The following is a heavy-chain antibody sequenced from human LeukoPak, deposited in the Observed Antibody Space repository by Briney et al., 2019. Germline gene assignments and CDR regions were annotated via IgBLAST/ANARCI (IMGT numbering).Heavy chain of an antibody. Sequence: PSETLSLTCTVSGGSISSSSYYWGWIRQPPGKGLEWIGYIYYSGSTYYNPSLKSRVTISVDTSKNQFSLKLSSVTAADTAVYYCAREKPRRAFDIWGQGTMVTVSS. CDR3: AREKPRRAFDI. CDR1: GGSISSSSYY. D-gene: IGHD6-6*01. V-gene: IGHV4-30-4*08. J-gene: IGHJ3*02. CDR2: IYYSGST.